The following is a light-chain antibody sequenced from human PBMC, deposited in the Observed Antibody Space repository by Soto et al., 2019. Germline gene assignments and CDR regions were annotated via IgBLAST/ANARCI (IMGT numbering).Light chain of an antibody. V-gene: IGKV3-15*01. Sequence: EIVLTQSPATLSVSPGERAILSCRASQSISTKLAWYQQKPGRAPSLLIYGASTRATGIPARFSGSGSGTEFTLTITSLKSEDFAVYYCQEYNKWFSIAFGQGTRLEIK. CDR1: QSISTK. J-gene: IGKJ5*01. CDR2: GAS. CDR3: QEYNKWFSIA.